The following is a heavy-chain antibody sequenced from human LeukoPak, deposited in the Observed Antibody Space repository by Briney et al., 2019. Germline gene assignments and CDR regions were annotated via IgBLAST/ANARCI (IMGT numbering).Heavy chain of an antibody. D-gene: IGHD6-19*01. J-gene: IGHJ6*02. V-gene: IGHV4-34*01. CDR1: GGSFSGYY. Sequence: PSETLSLTCAVYGGSFSGYYWSWIRQPPGKGLEWIGEINHSGSTNYNPSLKSRVTISVDTSKNQFSLKLSSVTAADTAVYYCAREWRAVAGTEIYGMDVWGQGTTVTVSS. CDR3: AREWRAVAGTEIYGMDV. CDR2: INHSGST.